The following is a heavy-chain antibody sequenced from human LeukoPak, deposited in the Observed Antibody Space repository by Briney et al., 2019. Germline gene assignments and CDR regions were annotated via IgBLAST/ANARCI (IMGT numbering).Heavy chain of an antibody. Sequence: GGSLRLSCAASGFTFSFVAMSWVRQAPGRGLEWVSGISVSGDTTYYADSVKGRFTISRDNSKNTLYLQVHSPRVEDTAVYYCTKALSSGYYWSYDYWGQGTLVTVSS. CDR3: TKALSSGYYWSYDY. D-gene: IGHD3-22*01. CDR2: ISVSGDTT. J-gene: IGHJ4*02. CDR1: GFTFSFVA. V-gene: IGHV3-23*01.